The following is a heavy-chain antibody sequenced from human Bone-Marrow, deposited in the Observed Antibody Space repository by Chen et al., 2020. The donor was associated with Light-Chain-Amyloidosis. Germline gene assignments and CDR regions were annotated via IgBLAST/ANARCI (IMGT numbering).Heavy chain of an antibody. J-gene: IGHJ4*02. CDR2: VSGSTVST. CDR3: TRKGGYFDF. D-gene: IGHD3-10*01. Sequence: EVQLVESGGGLVQPGGSLRLSCVASGFTFNNYGMSWVRQAPGKGLEWVSTVSGSTVSTYYAGAVKGRFIISRDNSKSTLYLQMNSLGAGDTAVYFCTRKGGYFDFWGQGSLVTVSS. V-gene: IGHV3-23*04. CDR1: GFTFNNYG.